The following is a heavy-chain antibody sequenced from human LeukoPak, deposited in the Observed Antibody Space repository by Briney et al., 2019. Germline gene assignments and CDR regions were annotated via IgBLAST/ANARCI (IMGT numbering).Heavy chain of an antibody. V-gene: IGHV1-2*02. D-gene: IGHD3-3*01. J-gene: IGHJ6*03. CDR1: GYTFTGYY. CDR2: INPYSGGT. Sequence: ASVKVTCKASGYTFTGYYMHWVRQAPGRGLEWMGWINPYSGGTNYAQKFQGRVTMTRDTSIITAYMELSRLRSDDAAVYYCARGRKAMYDFWSGYEGYMDVWGKGTTVTVSS. CDR3: ARGRKAMYDFWSGYEGYMDV.